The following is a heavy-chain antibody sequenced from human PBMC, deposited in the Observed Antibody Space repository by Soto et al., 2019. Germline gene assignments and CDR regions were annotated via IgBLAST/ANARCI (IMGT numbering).Heavy chain of an antibody. Sequence: QAQLVQSGAEVKKPGASVKVSCKTSGYTVPSYDISWVRQAPGQGLEWMGWISGNNGNTNYAQKFQGRVTMTTDPSTSTAYMELWSLTADDTAVYYCDGWGAFDVWGQGTMVAVSS. CDR3: DGWGAFDV. CDR1: GYTVPSYD. D-gene: IGHD3-16*01. J-gene: IGHJ3*01. V-gene: IGHV1-18*01. CDR2: ISGNNGNT.